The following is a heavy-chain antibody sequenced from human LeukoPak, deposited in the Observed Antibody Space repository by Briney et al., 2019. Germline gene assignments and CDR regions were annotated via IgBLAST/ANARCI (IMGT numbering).Heavy chain of an antibody. CDR2: IYTSGNT. Sequence: SQTLSLTCTVSGGSISSGYYYWSWIRQPAGKGLEWIGRIYTSGNTNYNPSLKSRVTISLDTSKNQFSLKLRSVTASDTAVYYCARARIYCSSTSCYPPYYMDVWGKGTTVTVSS. CDR1: GGSISSGYYY. D-gene: IGHD2-2*01. CDR3: ARARIYCSSTSCYPPYYMDV. V-gene: IGHV4-61*02. J-gene: IGHJ6*03.